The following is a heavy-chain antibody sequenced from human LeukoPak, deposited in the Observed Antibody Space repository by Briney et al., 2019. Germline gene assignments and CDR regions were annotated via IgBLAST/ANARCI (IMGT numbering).Heavy chain of an antibody. D-gene: IGHD6-19*01. V-gene: IGHV3-11*01. CDR2: ISGSGSTI. CDR3: ARVRLVYYYYAMDV. Sequence: GGSLRLSCAASGFTFSSYAMSWIRQAPGRGLEWVSYISGSGSTIYYADSVKGRFTISRDNAKNSLYLQMNSLRAEDTAVYYCARVRLVYYYYAMDVWGQGTTVTVSS. J-gene: IGHJ6*02. CDR1: GFTFSSYA.